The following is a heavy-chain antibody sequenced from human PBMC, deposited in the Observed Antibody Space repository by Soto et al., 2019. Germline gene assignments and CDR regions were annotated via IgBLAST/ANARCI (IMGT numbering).Heavy chain of an antibody. V-gene: IGHV1-69*13. CDR1: GGTFSSYA. D-gene: IGHD2-2*01. CDR3: ARVLRPAANARYYYYYYGMDV. J-gene: IGHJ6*02. Sequence: SVKVSCKASGGTFSSYAISWVRQAPGQGLEWMGGIIPIFGTANYAQKFQGRVTITADESTSTAYMELSSLRSEDTAVYYCARVLRPAANARYYYYYYGMDVWGQGTTVTVSS. CDR2: IIPIFGTA.